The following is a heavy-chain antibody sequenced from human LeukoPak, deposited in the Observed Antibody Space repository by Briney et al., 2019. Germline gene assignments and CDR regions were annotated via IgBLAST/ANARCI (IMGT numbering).Heavy chain of an antibody. CDR2: IYSGGST. D-gene: IGHD3-3*01. V-gene: IGHV3-53*01. J-gene: IGHJ4*02. Sequence: GGSLRLSCAASGFTVSSNYMSWVRQAPGKGLGWVSVIYSGGSTYYADSVKGRFTISRDNSKNTLYLQMNSLRAEDTAVYYCARGGFWSGYSNHFDYWGQGTLVTVSS. CDR3: ARGGFWSGYSNHFDY. CDR1: GFTVSSNY.